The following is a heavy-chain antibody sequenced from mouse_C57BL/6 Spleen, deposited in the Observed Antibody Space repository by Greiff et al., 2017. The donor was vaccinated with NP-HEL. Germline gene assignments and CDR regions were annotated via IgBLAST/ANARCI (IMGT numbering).Heavy chain of an antibody. V-gene: IGHV1-61*01. J-gene: IGHJ1*03. CDR1: GYTFTSYW. CDR3: ARATTVVERGRYFDV. D-gene: IGHD1-1*01. CDR2: IYPSDSET. Sequence: VQLQQPGAELVRPGSSVKLSCKASGYTFTSYWMDWVKQRPGQGLEWIGNIYPSDSETHYNQKFKDKATLTVDESSSTAYMQLSSLTSEDSAVYYCARATTVVERGRYFDVWGTGTTVTVSS.